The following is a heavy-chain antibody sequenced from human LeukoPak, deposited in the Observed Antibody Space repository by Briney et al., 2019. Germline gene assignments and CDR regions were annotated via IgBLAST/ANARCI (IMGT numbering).Heavy chain of an antibody. CDR3: ARGARFTMVRGAWFDP. J-gene: IGHJ5*02. CDR2: IYYSGST. Sequence: PSETLSLTCTVSGGSISSGGYYWSWIRQHPGKGLEWIGYIYYSGSTYYNPSLKSRVTISVDTSKNQFSLKLSSVTAADTAVYYCARGARFTMVRGAWFDPWGQGTLVTVSS. V-gene: IGHV4-31*03. D-gene: IGHD3-10*01. CDR1: GGSISSGGYY.